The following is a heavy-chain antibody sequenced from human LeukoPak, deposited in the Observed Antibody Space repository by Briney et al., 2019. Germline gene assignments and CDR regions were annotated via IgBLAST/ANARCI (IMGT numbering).Heavy chain of an antibody. D-gene: IGHD3-3*01. J-gene: IGHJ3*02. CDR1: RFTFSDYY. CDR3: ARGSQSRRITIFGVVKGAFDI. Sequence: LRLSCAASRFTFSDYYMSWIRQPPGKGLEWSGYIYYSGSTNYNPSLKSRVTISVDTSKNQFSLKLSSVTAADTGVYYCARGSQSRRITIFGVVKGAFDIWGQGTMVTVSS. V-gene: IGHV4-59*01. CDR2: IYYSGST.